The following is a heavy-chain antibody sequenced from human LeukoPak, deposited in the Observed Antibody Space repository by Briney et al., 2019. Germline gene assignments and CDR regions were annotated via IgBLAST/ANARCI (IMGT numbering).Heavy chain of an antibody. J-gene: IGHJ4*02. CDR1: GFTFSDYY. V-gene: IGHV4-39*01. Sequence: GSLRLSCAASGFTFSDYYMSWIRQPPGKGLEWIGSIYYSGSTYYNPSLKSRVTISVDTSKNQFSLKLSSVTAADTAVYYCARHVGGYCSSTSCYGGSNFDYWGQGTLVTVSS. CDR2: IYYSGST. D-gene: IGHD2-2*03. CDR3: ARHVGGYCSSTSCYGGSNFDY.